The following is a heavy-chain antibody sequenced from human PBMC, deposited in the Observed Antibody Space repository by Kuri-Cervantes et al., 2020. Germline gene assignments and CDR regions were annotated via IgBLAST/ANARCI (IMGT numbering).Heavy chain of an antibody. CDR3: ARADYGDYVDYYYYMDV. V-gene: IGHV3-7*04. D-gene: IGHD4-17*01. CDR1: GFTFSNYW. CDR2: INQDGSEK. Sequence: GESLKISCAATGFTFSNYWMSWVRQAPGKGLEWVANINQDGSEKYYVDSVKGRFTISRDNAKSSLYLQMNSLRAEDTAVYYCARADYGDYVDYYYYMDVWGKGTTVTVSS. J-gene: IGHJ6*03.